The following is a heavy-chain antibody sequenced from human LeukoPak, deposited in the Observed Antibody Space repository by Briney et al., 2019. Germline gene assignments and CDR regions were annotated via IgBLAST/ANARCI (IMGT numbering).Heavy chain of an antibody. CDR1: GGTFISYA. CDR3: ARSRDGYMILWGNLDY. J-gene: IGHJ4*02. Sequence: GASVKVSCKASGGTFISYAISWVRQAPGQGLEWMGGIIPIFGTANYAQKFQGRVTITADESTSTAYMELSSLRSEDTAVYYCARSRDGYMILWGNLDYWGQGTLVTVSS. D-gene: IGHD5-24*01. V-gene: IGHV1-69*13. CDR2: IIPIFGTA.